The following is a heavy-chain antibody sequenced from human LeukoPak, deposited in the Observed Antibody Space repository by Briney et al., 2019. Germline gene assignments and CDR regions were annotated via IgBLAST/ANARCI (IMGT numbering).Heavy chain of an antibody. CDR1: GFALSNYG. Sequence: GGSLRLSCAASGFALSNYGMQWVRQAPGKGLEWVAVISYDGGNKYADSVKGRFTISRDNSKNTLYLQMNSLRVDDTAVYYCARAVTSTEGYWGQGTLVTVSS. D-gene: IGHD4-17*01. CDR2: ISYDGGNK. J-gene: IGHJ4*02. V-gene: IGHV3-30*03. CDR3: ARAVTSTEGY.